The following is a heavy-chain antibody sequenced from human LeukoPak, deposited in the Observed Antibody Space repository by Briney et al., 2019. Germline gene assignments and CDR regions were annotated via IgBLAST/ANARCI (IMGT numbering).Heavy chain of an antibody. CDR2: INWDGGST. D-gene: IGHD5-12*01. Sequence: GGSLRLSCAASGFIFDDFTIHWVRQVPGKGLEWVSLINWDGGSTYYADSVKGRFTISRDSSKNSLYLQMDSLTTEDTAFYYCAKGDVDSPMNFYHWGQGTLVTVSS. CDR1: GFIFDDFT. V-gene: IGHV3-43*01. J-gene: IGHJ4*02. CDR3: AKGDVDSPMNFYH.